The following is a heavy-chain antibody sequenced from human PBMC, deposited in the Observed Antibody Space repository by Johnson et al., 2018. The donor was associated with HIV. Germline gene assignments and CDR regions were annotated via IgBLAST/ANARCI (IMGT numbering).Heavy chain of an antibody. D-gene: IGHD6-25*01. J-gene: IGHJ3*02. CDR3: AKETPSSGGTFDI. CDR1: GFTFSSYW. CDR2: INQDGSDK. V-gene: IGHV3-7*01. Sequence: VRLVESGGGLVQPGGSLRLSCAASGFTFSSYWMSWVRQAPGKGLEWVANINQDGSDKYYADSVKGRFTISRDNSKNTLYLQMNSLRAEDTAVYYCAKETPSSGGTFDIWGQGTMVTVSS.